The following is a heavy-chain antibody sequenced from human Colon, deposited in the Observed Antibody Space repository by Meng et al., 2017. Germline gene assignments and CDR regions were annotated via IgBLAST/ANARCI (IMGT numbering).Heavy chain of an antibody. CDR2: IYTSGNT. J-gene: IGHJ3*02. CDR1: GGSISSGSYY. V-gene: IGHV4-61*02. CDR3: ARDYSSGWYLGAFDI. D-gene: IGHD6-19*01. Sequence: SETLSLTCTVSGGSISSGSYYWSWIRQPAGKGLEWIGRIYTSGNTNYNPSLKSRVTISVDTSKNQFSLKLSSVTAADTAVYYCARDYSSGWYLGAFDIWGQGTMVTVSS.